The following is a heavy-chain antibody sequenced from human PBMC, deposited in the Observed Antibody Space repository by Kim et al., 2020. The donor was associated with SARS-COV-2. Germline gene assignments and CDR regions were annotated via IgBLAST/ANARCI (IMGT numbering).Heavy chain of an antibody. J-gene: IGHJ6*02. CDR3: ARDLPLDSSGYYYYYGMDV. CDR2: ISAYNGNT. D-gene: IGHD3-22*01. CDR1: GYTFTSYG. Sequence: ASVKVSCKASGYTFTSYGISWVRQAPGQGLEWMGWISAYNGNTNYAQKLQGRVTMTTDTSTSTAYMELRSLRSDDTAVYYCARDLPLDSSGYYYYYGMDVWGQGTTVTGSS. V-gene: IGHV1-18*01.